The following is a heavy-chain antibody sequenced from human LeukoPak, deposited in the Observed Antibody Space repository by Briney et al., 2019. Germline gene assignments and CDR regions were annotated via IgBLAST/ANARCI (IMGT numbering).Heavy chain of an antibody. J-gene: IGHJ4*02. D-gene: IGHD6-6*01. Sequence: PSGTLSLTCAVSGGSISSSNWWSWVRQPPGKGLEWIGEIYHSGSTNYNPSLKSRVTISVDKSKNQFSLKLSSVTAADAAVYYCARQDSSSSWWGFDYWGQGTLVTVSS. CDR1: GGSISSSNW. CDR2: IYHSGST. V-gene: IGHV4-4*02. CDR3: ARQDSSSSWWGFDY.